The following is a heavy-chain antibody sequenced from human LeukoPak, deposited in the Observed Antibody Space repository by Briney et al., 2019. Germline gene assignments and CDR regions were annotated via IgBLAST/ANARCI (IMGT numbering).Heavy chain of an antibody. V-gene: IGHV3-74*03. CDR1: GFTFSRDW. Sequence: GGSLRLSCAASGFTFSRDWMLGLRQAPGKGLVWVSRISDDGSITTYADSVQGRFTITRDNAKSTVFLQMNSRRVEDTGVYFCVRRYYEYNVYDRHFDFWGQGILVTVSS. CDR3: VRRYYEYNVYDRHFDF. D-gene: IGHD5/OR15-5a*01. J-gene: IGHJ4*02. CDR2: ISDDGSIT.